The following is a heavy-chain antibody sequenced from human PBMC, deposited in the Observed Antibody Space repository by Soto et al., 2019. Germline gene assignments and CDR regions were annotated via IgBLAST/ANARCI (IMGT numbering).Heavy chain of an antibody. CDR1: GYTFTSYD. CDR3: AISSVQYRGIWYVPGRRDAFDI. CDR2: MNPNSGNT. D-gene: IGHD6-13*01. Sequence: ASVKVSCKASGYTFTSYDINWVRQATGQGLEWMGWMNPNSGNTGYAQKFQGRVTMTRNTSISTAYMELRSLRSEDTAVYYCAISSVQYRGIWYVPGRRDAFDIFGQGTMVT. V-gene: IGHV1-8*01. J-gene: IGHJ3*02.